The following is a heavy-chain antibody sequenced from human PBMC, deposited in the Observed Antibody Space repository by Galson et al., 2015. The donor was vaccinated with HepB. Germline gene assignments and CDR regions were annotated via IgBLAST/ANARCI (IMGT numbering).Heavy chain of an antibody. V-gene: IGHV1-46*01. J-gene: IGHJ6*03. CDR3: ARGIPVTPGYYYYYMDV. CDR2: INPSGGST. CDR1: GYTFTSYY. D-gene: IGHD5-18*01. Sequence: SVKVSCKASGYTFTSYYMHWVRQAPGQGLEWMGIINPSGGSTSYAQKFQGRVTMTRDTSTSTVYMELSSLRSEDTAVYYCARGIPVTPGYYYYYMDVWGKGTTVTVSS.